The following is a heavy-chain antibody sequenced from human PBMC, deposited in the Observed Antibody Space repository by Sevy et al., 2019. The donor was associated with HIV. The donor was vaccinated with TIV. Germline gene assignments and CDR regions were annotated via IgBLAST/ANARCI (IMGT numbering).Heavy chain of an antibody. CDR3: ARGTAAYAFNI. J-gene: IGHJ3*02. CDR2: IYSDGDT. D-gene: IGHD5-18*01. CDR1: GFTVSGNY. V-gene: IGHV3-53*01. Sequence: GGSLRLSCAASGFTVSGNYMSWVRQAPGKGLGWVSVIYSDGDTDYADSVKGRFTLSRDISKNTLYLQMNSLRAEDKAVYYCARGTAAYAFNIWGQGTMVTVSS.